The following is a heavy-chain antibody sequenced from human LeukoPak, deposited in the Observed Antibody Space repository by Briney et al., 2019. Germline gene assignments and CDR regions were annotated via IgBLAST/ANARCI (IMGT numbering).Heavy chain of an antibody. Sequence: SETLSLTCTVSGGSISSYYWSWIRQPPGKGLEWIGYIYYSGSTNYNPSLKSRVTISVDTSKNQFSLKLSSVTAADTAVYYCARAINIILMDVWGKGTTVTVSS. V-gene: IGHV4-59*01. CDR1: GGSISSYY. CDR3: ARAINIILMDV. J-gene: IGHJ6*04. D-gene: IGHD2/OR15-2a*01. CDR2: IYYSGST.